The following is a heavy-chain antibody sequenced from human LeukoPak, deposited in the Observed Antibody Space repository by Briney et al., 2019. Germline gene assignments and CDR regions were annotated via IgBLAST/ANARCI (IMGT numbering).Heavy chain of an antibody. J-gene: IGHJ6*03. V-gene: IGHV4-59*08. CDR2: IYYSGST. CDR1: GGSISNYY. D-gene: IGHD6-13*01. Sequence: PSETLSLTCTVSGGSISNYYWSWIRQPPGEGLEWIGYIYYSGSTYYNPSLRSRVTISVDTSKNQFSLKLSSVTAADTAVYYCARHVVGAAAGRLAYYYMDVWGKGTTVTISS. CDR3: ARHVVGAAAGRLAYYYMDV.